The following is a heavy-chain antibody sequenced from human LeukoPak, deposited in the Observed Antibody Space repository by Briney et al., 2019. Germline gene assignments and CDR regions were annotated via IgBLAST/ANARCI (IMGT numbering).Heavy chain of an antibody. CDR1: GGSISSYY. CDR3: ARGGFTPNPGWCYYMDV. V-gene: IGHV4-59*01. CDR2: IYYSGST. J-gene: IGHJ6*03. Sequence: SETLSLTCTVSGGSISSYYWSWIRQPPGKGLEWIGYIYYSGSTNYNPSLKSRVTISVDTSKNQFSLKLSSVTAADTAVYYCARGGFTPNPGWCYYMDVWGKGTTVTVSS. D-gene: IGHD6-19*01.